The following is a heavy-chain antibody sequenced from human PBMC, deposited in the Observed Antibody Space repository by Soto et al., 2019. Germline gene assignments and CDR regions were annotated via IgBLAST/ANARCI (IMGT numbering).Heavy chain of an antibody. CDR2: VTNKANGYVT. Sequence: EVQLVESGGGLVQPGGSLRLSCAASGFTFSGLYMDWVRQAPGKGLEWVGRVTNKANGYVTHYAASVRGRFTVSRDDSRQSMYLQMDSLKTDDTAVYYCARDTFGAAPRYYDMDIWGKGTAVIVSS. J-gene: IGHJ6*03. D-gene: IGHD3-16*01. V-gene: IGHV3-72*01. CDR3: ARDTFGAAPRYYDMDI. CDR1: GFTFSGLY.